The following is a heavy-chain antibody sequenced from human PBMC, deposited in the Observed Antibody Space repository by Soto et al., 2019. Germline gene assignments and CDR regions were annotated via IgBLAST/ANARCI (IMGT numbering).Heavy chain of an antibody. CDR1: GFTFSSYG. V-gene: IGHV3-30*18. D-gene: IGHD2-2*01. Sequence: XGSRRLSCAASGFTFSSYGMHWVRQAPGKGLDWVALISYDGGNEYYADSVKGRFTISRDNFKNTQYLQMNSLRAEDTAVYYCTKDGSSVIPAAHPRRYGMDVWGQGTTVTVSS. J-gene: IGHJ6*02. CDR2: ISYDGGNE. CDR3: TKDGSSVIPAAHPRRYGMDV.